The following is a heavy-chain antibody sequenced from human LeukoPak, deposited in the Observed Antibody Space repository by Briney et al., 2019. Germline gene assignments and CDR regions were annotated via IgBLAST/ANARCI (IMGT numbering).Heavy chain of an antibody. V-gene: IGHV4-30-4*01. CDR3: AREKGVVPAAGDAFDI. Sequence: SETLSLTCTVSGGSISSGDYYWSWIRQPPGEGLEWIGYIYYSGSTYYNPSLKSRVTISVDTSKNQSSLKLSSVTAADTAVYYCAREKGVVPAAGDAFDIWGQGTMVTVSS. CDR2: IYYSGST. D-gene: IGHD2-2*01. CDR1: GGSISSGDYY. J-gene: IGHJ3*02.